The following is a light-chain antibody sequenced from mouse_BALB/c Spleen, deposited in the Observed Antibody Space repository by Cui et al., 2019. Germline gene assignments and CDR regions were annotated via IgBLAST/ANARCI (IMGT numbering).Light chain of an antibody. CDR1: QTIGTW. CDR3: QQHYSTPWT. J-gene: IGKJ1*01. V-gene: IGKV12-98*01. Sequence: DIQMTQSPASQSASPGESVTIAFLASQTIGTWLAWYQQKPVKSPQLLIYAATSLADGVPSRFSGSGSGTKFSFKISSLQAEDFVSYYCQQHYSTPWTFGGGTKLEIK. CDR2: AAT.